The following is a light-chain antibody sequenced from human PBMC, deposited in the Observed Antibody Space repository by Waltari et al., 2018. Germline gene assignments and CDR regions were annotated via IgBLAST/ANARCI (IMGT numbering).Light chain of an antibody. CDR3: QQYYSSPAT. V-gene: IGKV1-8*01. CDR2: AAS. CDR1: QSISSY. Sequence: AIRITQSPSSLSASTGDRVTITCRASQSISSYLAWYQQKPGKAPKVLIYAASTLQSGVPSRFSGSGSGTDFTLTISCLQSEYFAIYYCQQYYSSPATFGQGTKVEIK. J-gene: IGKJ1*01.